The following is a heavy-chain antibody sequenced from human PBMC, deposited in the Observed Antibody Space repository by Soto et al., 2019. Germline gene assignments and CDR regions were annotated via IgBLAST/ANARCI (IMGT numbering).Heavy chain of an antibody. V-gene: IGHV3-23*01. Sequence: GGSLKLSCAASGFTFSSYAMSWVRQAPGKGLEWVSAISGSGGSTYYADSVKGRFTISRDNPKNKLYLQMNSLRAEDKAVYYCGSGRGITGTQRNFDYWGQGTLVTVSS. CDR1: GFTFSSYA. CDR3: GSGRGITGTQRNFDY. CDR2: ISGSGGST. D-gene: IGHD1-7*01. J-gene: IGHJ4*02.